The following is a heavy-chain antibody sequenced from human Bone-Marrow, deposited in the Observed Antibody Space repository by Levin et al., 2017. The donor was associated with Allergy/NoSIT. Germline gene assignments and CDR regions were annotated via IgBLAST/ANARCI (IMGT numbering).Heavy chain of an antibody. V-gene: IGHV3-23*01. CDR2: ISYSGGST. CDR3: AKVGEMHYYDTSGYFSWFDP. CDR1: GLSFETSA. D-gene: IGHD3-22*01. J-gene: IGHJ5*01. Sequence: GGSLRLSCTASGLSFETSAMAWVRQVPGKGLEWVSTISYSGGSTYYAESVKGRFTISRENYKRTLYLGMNRLRADDTAIYYCAKVGEMHYYDTSGYFSWFDPWGQGTLVTVSS.